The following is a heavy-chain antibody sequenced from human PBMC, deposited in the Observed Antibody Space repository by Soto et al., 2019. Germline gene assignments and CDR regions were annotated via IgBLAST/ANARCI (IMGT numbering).Heavy chain of an antibody. CDR3: ARESCSSTSCLNP. V-gene: IGHV3-21*01. D-gene: IGHD2-2*01. Sequence: GGSLRLSCAASGFTFSSYSMNWVRQAPGKGLEWVSSISSSSSYIYYADSVKGRFTISRENAKNSLYLQMNSLRAEDTAVYYCARESCSSTSCLNPWGQGTLVTVSS. J-gene: IGHJ5*02. CDR2: ISSSSSYI. CDR1: GFTFSSYS.